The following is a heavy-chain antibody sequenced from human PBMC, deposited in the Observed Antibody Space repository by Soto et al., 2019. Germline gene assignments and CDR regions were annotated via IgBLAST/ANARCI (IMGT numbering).Heavy chain of an antibody. D-gene: IGHD3-10*01. Sequence: GGSLRLSCVASGLTFGSRAMSWVRQAPGEGLQWVSTITDTGGDAKYADSVRGRFVISRDNSKRTLYLQMTSLTAEDSAMYFCARGSTDSYPGSRIFDFWGRGTLVTVSS. V-gene: IGHV3-23*01. CDR2: ITDTGGDA. CDR3: ARGSTDSYPGSRIFDF. CDR1: GLTFGSRA. J-gene: IGHJ4*02.